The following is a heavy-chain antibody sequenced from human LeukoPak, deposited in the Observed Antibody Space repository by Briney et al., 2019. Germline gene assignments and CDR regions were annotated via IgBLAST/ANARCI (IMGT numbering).Heavy chain of an antibody. CDR1: GYTFTSYG. Sequence: GASVKVSCKASGYTFTSYGISWVRQAPGQGLEWMGWISAYNGNTNYAQKLQGRVTMTTDTSTSTAYMELRSLRSDDTAVYYCAKLGAGSGSPGYYYYGMDVWGQGTTVTVSS. J-gene: IGHJ6*02. CDR3: AKLGAGSGSPGYYYYGMDV. V-gene: IGHV1-18*01. CDR2: ISAYNGNT. D-gene: IGHD3-10*01.